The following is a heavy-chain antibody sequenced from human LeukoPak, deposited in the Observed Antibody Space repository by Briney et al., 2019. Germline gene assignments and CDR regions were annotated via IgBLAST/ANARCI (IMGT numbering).Heavy chain of an antibody. CDR2: ISSSGSTI. CDR1: GFTFSDYY. D-gene: IGHD4-17*01. CDR3: ANSDEDYEYFDL. J-gene: IGHJ2*01. Sequence: PGGSLRLSCAASGFTFSDYYMSWIRQAPGKGLEWVSYISSSGSTIYYADSVKGRFTISRDNAKNSLYLQMNSLRAEDTAVYYCANSDEDYEYFDLWGRGTLVTVSS. V-gene: IGHV3-11*04.